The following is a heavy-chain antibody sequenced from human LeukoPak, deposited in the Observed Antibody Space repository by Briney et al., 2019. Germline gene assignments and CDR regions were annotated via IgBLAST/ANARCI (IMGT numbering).Heavy chain of an antibody. D-gene: IGHD6-6*01. Sequence: SETLSLTCTVSGGSISNDYWSWIRQPPGKGLEWIGYVYYSGSTNFNPSLKSRVTISVDTSKNQFPLKLSSVTAADTAVYYCATLGAARPQIYFDYWGQGTLVTVSS. CDR1: GGSISNDY. J-gene: IGHJ4*02. CDR3: ATLGAARPQIYFDY. V-gene: IGHV4-59*01. CDR2: VYYSGST.